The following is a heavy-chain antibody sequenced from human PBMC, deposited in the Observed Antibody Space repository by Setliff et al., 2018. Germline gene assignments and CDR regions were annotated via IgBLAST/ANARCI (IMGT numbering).Heavy chain of an antibody. CDR2: IVPIFGTA. D-gene: IGHD3-3*01. V-gene: IGHV1-69*06. Sequence: SVKVSCKASGGTFSSYDISWVRQAPGQGLEWMGRIVPIFGTANYAQKFQGRVTITADKSMSTAYMELSRLRSEDTAVYYCAISTIFGVVSPTPDAFDIWGQGTMVTVSS. J-gene: IGHJ3*02. CDR3: AISTIFGVVSPTPDAFDI. CDR1: GGTFSSYD.